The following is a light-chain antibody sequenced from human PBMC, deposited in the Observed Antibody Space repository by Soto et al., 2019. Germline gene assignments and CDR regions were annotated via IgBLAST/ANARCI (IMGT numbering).Light chain of an antibody. CDR3: CSYARGSTLV. J-gene: IGLJ3*02. Sequence: QSALTQPASVCGSPEQSITISCTGTSSDVGSYNLVSWYQQHPGKAPKLMIYEDSKRPSGVSNRFFGSKSGNTASLTISGLQAEDEADYFCCSYARGSTLVFGGGTKVTVL. CDR2: EDS. V-gene: IGLV2-23*01. CDR1: SSDVGSYNL.